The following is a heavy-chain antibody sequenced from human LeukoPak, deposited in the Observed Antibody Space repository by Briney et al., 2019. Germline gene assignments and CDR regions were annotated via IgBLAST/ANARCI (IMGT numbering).Heavy chain of an antibody. CDR1: GFTFSSYS. CDR2: ISSSSSTI. V-gene: IGHV3-48*01. D-gene: IGHD2-2*01. Sequence: PGGSLRLSCAASGFTFSSYSMNWVRQAPGKGLEWVSYISSSSSTIYYADSVKCRFTISRDNAKNSLYLQMNSLRAEDTDVSYCARLHYCSSTSCFPTRFDYWGQGTLVTVSS. CDR3: ARLHYCSSTSCFPTRFDY. J-gene: IGHJ4*02.